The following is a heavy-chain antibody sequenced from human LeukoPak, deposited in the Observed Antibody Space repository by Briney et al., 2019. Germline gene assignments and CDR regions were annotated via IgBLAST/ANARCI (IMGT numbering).Heavy chain of an antibody. CDR1: GFFFTTYW. CDR3: ARTLYYDSSGYRPDY. Sequence: GESLQISCQTSGFFFTTYWIGWVRQLAGKGLEWMGIIYPGDSDTRYSPSFQGHVTISADKSNNTAYLQWSSLKASDTAMYYCARTLYYDSSGYRPDYWGQGAQVTASS. CDR2: IYPGDSDT. V-gene: IGHV5-51*01. D-gene: IGHD3-22*01. J-gene: IGHJ4*02.